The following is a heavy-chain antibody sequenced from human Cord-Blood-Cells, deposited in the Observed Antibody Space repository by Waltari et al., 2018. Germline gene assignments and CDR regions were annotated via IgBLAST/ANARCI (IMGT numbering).Heavy chain of an antibody. CDR1: GFTFDDYA. D-gene: IGHD1-26*01. J-gene: IGHJ4*02. Sequence: EVQLVESGGGLVQPGRSLRLSCAASGFTFDDYAMHWVRQAPGKGLGWVSGISWNSGSIGYGDSVKGRFTISRDNAKNSLYLQMNSLRAEDTALYYCAKDMGGTPYYFDYWGQGTLVTVSS. CDR2: ISWNSGSI. CDR3: AKDMGGTPYYFDY. V-gene: IGHV3-9*01.